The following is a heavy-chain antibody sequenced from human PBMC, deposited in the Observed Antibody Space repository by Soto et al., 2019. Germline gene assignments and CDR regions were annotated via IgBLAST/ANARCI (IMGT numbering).Heavy chain of an antibody. J-gene: IGHJ4*02. V-gene: IGHV3-23*01. Sequence: EVQLLASGGGLAQPGGSLRLSCAASGFIFRTYAMNWVRQAPGKGLEWVSVMVGDGSSSDYADSVRGRFTISRDNSKNTLYLQMNNLRAEDTAVYYCAKDLRPDGRYDLDYWGQGTLVTVSS. CDR3: AKDLRPDGRYDLDY. CDR2: MVGDGSSS. CDR1: GFIFRTYA. D-gene: IGHD1-26*01.